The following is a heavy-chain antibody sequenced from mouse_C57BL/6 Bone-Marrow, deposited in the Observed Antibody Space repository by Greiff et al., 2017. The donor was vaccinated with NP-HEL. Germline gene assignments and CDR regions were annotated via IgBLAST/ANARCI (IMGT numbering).Heavy chain of an antibody. D-gene: IGHD4-1*01. J-gene: IGHJ3*01. CDR3: ARPGTVLFAY. V-gene: IGHV1-64*01. Sequence: QVQLQQPGAELVKPGASVKLSCKASGYTFTSYWMHWVKQRPGQGLEWIGMIHPNSGSTNYNEKFTSKATLTVDKSSSTAYMQLSRLTSEDSAVYCCARPGTVLFAYWGQGTLVTVSA. CDR2: IHPNSGST. CDR1: GYTFTSYW.